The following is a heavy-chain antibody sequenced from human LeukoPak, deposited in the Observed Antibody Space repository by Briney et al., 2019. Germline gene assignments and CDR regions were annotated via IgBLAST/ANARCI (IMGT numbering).Heavy chain of an antibody. CDR1: GFTFGSYA. J-gene: IGHJ4*02. CDR2: IGTAGDT. D-gene: IGHD4-17*01. V-gene: IGHV3-13*01. Sequence: GGSLRLSCAASGFTFGSYAMSWVRQAPGKGLEWVSAIGTAGDTYYPGSVKGQFTISRENAKNSLYLQMNSLRAGDTAVYYCAHSPTTEFDYWGQGTLVTVSS. CDR3: AHSPTTEFDY.